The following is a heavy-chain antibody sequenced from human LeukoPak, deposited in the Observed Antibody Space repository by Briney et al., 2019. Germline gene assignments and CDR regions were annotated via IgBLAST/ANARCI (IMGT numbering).Heavy chain of an antibody. CDR1: GYSISSGYY. D-gene: IGHD3-22*01. CDR2: IYHSGRT. CDR3: ARMSKNPRYYYDSSGYPFDY. Sequence: SETLSLACTVSGYSISSGYYWGWIRQPPGKGLEWIGSIYHSGRTYYNPSLKSRVTISVDTSKNQFSLKLSSVTAADTAVYYCARMSKNPRYYYDSSGYPFDYWGQGTLVTVSS. V-gene: IGHV4-38-2*02. J-gene: IGHJ4*02.